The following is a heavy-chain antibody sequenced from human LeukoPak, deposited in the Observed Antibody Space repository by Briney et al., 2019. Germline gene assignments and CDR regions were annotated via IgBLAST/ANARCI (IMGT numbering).Heavy chain of an antibody. CDR3: ARESSDTIFGVVIMHYYYYMDV. D-gene: IGHD3-3*01. J-gene: IGHJ6*03. V-gene: IGHV3-30*02. CDR1: GFTFSSYG. CDR2: IRYDGSNK. Sequence: GGSLRLSCAASGFTFSSYGMHWVRQAPGKGLEWVAFIRYDGSNKYYADSVKGRFTISRDNSKNTLYLQMNSLRAEDTAVYYCARESSDTIFGVVIMHYYYYMDVWGKGTTVTVSS.